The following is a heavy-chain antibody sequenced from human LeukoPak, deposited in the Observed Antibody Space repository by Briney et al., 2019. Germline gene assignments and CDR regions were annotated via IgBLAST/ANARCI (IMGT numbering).Heavy chain of an antibody. Sequence: GASVKVSCKASRYTFTGFYIHWVRQAPGQGLEWMGWINPNTGDTNYAQTFQGRVSMTRDPSITTAYMELSRLRSDDMAIYYCARDPLLTGYHWPYYFDYWGQGTLVTVSS. CDR3: ARDPLLTGYHWPYYFDY. D-gene: IGHD3-9*01. CDR1: RYTFTGFY. V-gene: IGHV1-2*02. J-gene: IGHJ4*02. CDR2: INPNTGDT.